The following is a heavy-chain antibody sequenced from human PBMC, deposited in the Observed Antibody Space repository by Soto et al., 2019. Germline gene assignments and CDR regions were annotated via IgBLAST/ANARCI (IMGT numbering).Heavy chain of an antibody. CDR2: IYHDGGT. CDR1: GVSIISGDYS. V-gene: IGHV4-30-2*01. Sequence: QLQLQESVSGLVTPSQTLSLTCAVSGVSIISGDYSWSWIRQPPGKGLEWIGYIYHDGGTHYNPSLKSRVTKSLDRSKNQFSLKLSSVTAADTAVYYCASDYGSGSYRFDYWGQGTLVTVSS. D-gene: IGHD3-10*01. CDR3: ASDYGSGSYRFDY. J-gene: IGHJ4*02.